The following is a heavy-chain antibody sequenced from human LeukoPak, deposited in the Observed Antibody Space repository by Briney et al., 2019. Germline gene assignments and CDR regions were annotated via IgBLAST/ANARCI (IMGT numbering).Heavy chain of an antibody. CDR3: AKDIGYRSRSGYMDV. CDR2: ISWNSGSI. J-gene: IGHJ6*03. CDR1: GFTFDDYA. D-gene: IGHD6-13*01. V-gene: IGHV3-9*03. Sequence: PGGSLTLSCSASGFTFDDYAMHWVRHAPGKGLEWVPGISWNSGSIVYADSVKARFTISRDNAKNSLYLQMNSLRAEDMALYYCAKDIGYRSRSGYMDVWGKGTTVTVSS.